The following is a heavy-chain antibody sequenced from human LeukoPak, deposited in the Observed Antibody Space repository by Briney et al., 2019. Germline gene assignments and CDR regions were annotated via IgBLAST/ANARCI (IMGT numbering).Heavy chain of an antibody. V-gene: IGHV1-46*01. J-gene: IGHJ3*02. Sequence: ASVKFSCKASGYTFSSYYIHWVRQAPGQGLEWMGIINCSGGSTTHAQKFQGRVTMTRDTSTRTVYMEMSSLKSEDTAVYYCARSGEVSTSSDIWGQGTMVTVSS. CDR1: GYTFSSYY. D-gene: IGHD6-6*01. CDR2: INCSGGST. CDR3: ARSGEVSTSSDI.